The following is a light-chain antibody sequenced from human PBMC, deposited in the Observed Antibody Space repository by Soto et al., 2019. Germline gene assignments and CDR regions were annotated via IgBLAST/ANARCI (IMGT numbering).Light chain of an antibody. Sequence: ELVLTQSPDTLSLSPGERATLSCRASQSFSSSYLAWYQQKPGQAPRLLIYGGSSRAIGIPDRFIGSGSGTDFALTISRLEPEDFAVYYCQQYGGSSTWTFGQGTKV. CDR2: GGS. CDR3: QQYGGSSTWT. J-gene: IGKJ1*01. CDR1: QSFSSSY. V-gene: IGKV3-20*01.